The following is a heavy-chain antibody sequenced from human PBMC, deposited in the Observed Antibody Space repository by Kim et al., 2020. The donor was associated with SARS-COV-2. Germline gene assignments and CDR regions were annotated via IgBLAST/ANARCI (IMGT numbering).Heavy chain of an antibody. CDR2: INHSGST. J-gene: IGHJ4*02. D-gene: IGHD4-17*01. CDR3: ARGRLWYGDYGFYFDY. Sequence: SETLSLTCAVYGGSFSGYYWSWIRQPPGKGLEWIGEINHSGSTNYNPSLKSRVTISVDTSKNQFSLKLSSVTAADTAVYYCARGRLWYGDYGFYFDYWGQGALVTVSS. CDR1: GGSFSGYY. V-gene: IGHV4-34*01.